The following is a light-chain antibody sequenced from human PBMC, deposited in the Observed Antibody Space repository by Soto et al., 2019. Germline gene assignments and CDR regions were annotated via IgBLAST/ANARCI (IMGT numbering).Light chain of an antibody. CDR2: EVS. V-gene: IGLV2-8*01. J-gene: IGLJ2*01. Sequence: QSALTQPPSASGSPGQSVTISCTGTSSDVGGYNYVSWYQQYPGKAPKLMVYEVSKRPSGVPDRFSGSKSGNTASLTISGLQSEDEAEYYCCSYTSRSTLIFGGGTKVTVL. CDR3: CSYTSRSTLI. CDR1: SSDVGGYNY.